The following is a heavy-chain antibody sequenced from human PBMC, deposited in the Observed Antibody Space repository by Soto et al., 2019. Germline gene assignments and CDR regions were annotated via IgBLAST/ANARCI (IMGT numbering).Heavy chain of an antibody. V-gene: IGHV1-69*13. CDR3: ARDTIAAAYVDYYGMDV. CDR1: GGTFSSYA. CDR2: IIPIFGTA. J-gene: IGHJ6*02. D-gene: IGHD6-13*01. Sequence: SVKVSCKASGGTFSSYAISWVRQAPGQGLEWMGGIIPIFGTANYAQKFQGRVTITADESTSTAYMELSSLRSEDTAVYYCARDTIAAAYVDYYGMDVWGQGTTVTVSS.